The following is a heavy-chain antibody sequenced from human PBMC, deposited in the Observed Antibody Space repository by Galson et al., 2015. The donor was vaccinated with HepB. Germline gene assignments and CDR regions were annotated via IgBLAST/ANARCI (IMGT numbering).Heavy chain of an antibody. CDR1: GFTFSSYS. CDR2: ISSSSSYI. CDR3: ASNLVSGDSSGFK. V-gene: IGHV3-21*01. D-gene: IGHD6-19*01. J-gene: IGHJ4*02. Sequence: SLRLSCAASGFTFSSYSMNWVRQAPGKGLEWVSSISSSSSYIYYADSVKGRFTISRDNAKNSLYLQMNSLRAEDTAVYYCASNLVSGDSSGFKWGQGTLVTVSS.